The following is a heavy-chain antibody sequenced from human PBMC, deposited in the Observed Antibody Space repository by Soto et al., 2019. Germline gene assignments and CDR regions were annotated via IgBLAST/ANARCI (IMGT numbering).Heavy chain of an antibody. V-gene: IGHV4-34*01. J-gene: IGHJ4*02. CDR1: GGSFSGYY. CDR2: INHSGST. CDR3: AITFGDPYFDY. Sequence: SETLSLTCAVYGGSFSGYYWSWIRQPPGKGLEWIGEINHSGSTNYNPSLKSRVTISVDTSKNQFSLKLSSVTAADTAVYYCAITFGDPYFDYWGQGTLVIVSS. D-gene: IGHD4-17*01.